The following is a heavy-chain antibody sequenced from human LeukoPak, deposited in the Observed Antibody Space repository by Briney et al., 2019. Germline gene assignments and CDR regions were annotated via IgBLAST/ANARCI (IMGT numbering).Heavy chain of an antibody. J-gene: IGHJ4*02. CDR1: GFTFSSYA. V-gene: IGHV3-30-3*01. D-gene: IGHD1-14*01. Sequence: GGSLRLSCAASGFTFSSYAMHWVRQAPGKGLEWVAVISYDGSNKYYADSVKGRFTISRDNSKNTLYLQMNSLRAEDTAVYYCASLPKPPAPHFDYWGQGTLVTVSS. CDR3: ASLPKPPAPHFDY. CDR2: ISYDGSNK.